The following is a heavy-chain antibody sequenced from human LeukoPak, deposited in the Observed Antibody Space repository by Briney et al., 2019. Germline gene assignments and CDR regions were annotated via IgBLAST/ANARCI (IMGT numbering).Heavy chain of an antibody. D-gene: IGHD5-12*01. CDR1: GFTFGDYA. J-gene: IGHJ6*02. Sequence: PGGSLRLSCTASGFTFGDYAMSWFRQAPGKGLEWVGFIRSKAYGGTTEYAASVKGRFTISRDDSKSIAYLQMNSLKTEDTAVYYCTTSSLWWLPTGGMDVWGQGTTVTVSS. CDR2: IRSKAYGGTT. CDR3: TTSSLWWLPTGGMDV. V-gene: IGHV3-49*03.